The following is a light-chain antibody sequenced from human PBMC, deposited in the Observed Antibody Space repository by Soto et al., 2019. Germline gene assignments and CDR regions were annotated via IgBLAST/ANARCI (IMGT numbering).Light chain of an antibody. CDR2: GAS. Sequence: EIVMTQSPTTLSVSPGERATLSCRASQSVRDNLAWYQQKPGQAPRLLIYGASSRATGIPARFSGSGSGTEFTLIISSLQSEDFAVYYCQQYNSWPPVTFGQGTKVEIK. CDR1: QSVRDN. J-gene: IGKJ1*01. CDR3: QQYNSWPPVT. V-gene: IGKV3-15*01.